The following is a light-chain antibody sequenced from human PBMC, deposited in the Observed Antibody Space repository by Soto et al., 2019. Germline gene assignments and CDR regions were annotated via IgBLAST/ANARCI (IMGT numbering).Light chain of an antibody. CDR1: QSVSSSY. V-gene: IGKV3-20*01. CDR3: QHYRTS. Sequence: EIVLTQSPGTLSLSPGERATLSCRASQSVSSSYLAWYQQKPGQAPRQLIYGASSRATGIPDRFSGSGSGTDFTHTITRLETEDFAVYYCQHYRTSFGGGTRVEIK. J-gene: IGKJ4*01. CDR2: GAS.